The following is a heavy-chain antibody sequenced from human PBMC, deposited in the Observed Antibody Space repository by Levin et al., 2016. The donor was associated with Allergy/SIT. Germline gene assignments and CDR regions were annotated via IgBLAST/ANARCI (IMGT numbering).Heavy chain of an antibody. J-gene: IGHJ5*02. D-gene: IGHD3-22*01. V-gene: IGHV3-30*18. CDR3: AKDYVMYYDSSCWFDP. CDR1: GFTFSSYG. CDR2: ISYDGSNK. Sequence: GESLKISCAASGFTFSSYGMHWVRQAPGKGLEWVAVISYDGSNKYYADSVKGRFTISRDNSKNTLYLQMNSLRAEDTAVYYCAKDYVMYYDSSCWFDPWGQGTLVTVSS.